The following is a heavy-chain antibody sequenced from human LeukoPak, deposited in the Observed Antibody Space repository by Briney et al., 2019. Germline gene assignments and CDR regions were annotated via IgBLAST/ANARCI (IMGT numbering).Heavy chain of an antibody. J-gene: IGHJ6*02. V-gene: IGHV4-59*01. CDR3: ARDGSSWSTSYYYYGMDV. CDR2: IYYSGST. CDR1: GGSISSYY. Sequence: SETLSLTCTVSGGSISSYYWSWIRQPPGKGLEWIGYIYYSGSTNYNPSLKSRVTISVDTSKNQFSLKLSSVTAADTAVYYCARDGSSWSTSYYYYGMDVWGQGTTVTVS. D-gene: IGHD6-13*01.